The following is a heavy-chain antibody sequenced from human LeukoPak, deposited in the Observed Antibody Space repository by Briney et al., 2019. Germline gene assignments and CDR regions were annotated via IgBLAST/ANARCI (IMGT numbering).Heavy chain of an antibody. CDR2: ISSSNSYI. Sequence: PGGSLRLSCAASGFTFSSYSINWVRQAPGKGLEWVSSISSSNSYIYYADSVKGRFTISRDNAKNSVYLQMNSLRAEDTAVYYCARGMGSSRSSIDYWGQGTLVTVSS. D-gene: IGHD1-26*01. V-gene: IGHV3-21*01. CDR3: ARGMGSSRSSIDY. CDR1: GFTFSSYS. J-gene: IGHJ4*02.